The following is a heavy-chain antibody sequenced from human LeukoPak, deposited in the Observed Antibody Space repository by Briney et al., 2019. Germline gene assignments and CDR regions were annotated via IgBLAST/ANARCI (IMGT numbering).Heavy chain of an antibody. CDR3: ARAYKDRSLAGKKEFFQH. Sequence: GGSLRLSCAASGFTFDNYAMNWVRQVPGKGLEWISLISWNSGTIGYADSVKGRFAISRDNANNFLYLQMNSLRAEDTALYYCARAYKDRSLAGKKEFFQHWGQGTLVTVSS. J-gene: IGHJ1*01. CDR2: ISWNSGTI. CDR1: GFTFDNYA. V-gene: IGHV3-9*01. D-gene: IGHD6-19*01.